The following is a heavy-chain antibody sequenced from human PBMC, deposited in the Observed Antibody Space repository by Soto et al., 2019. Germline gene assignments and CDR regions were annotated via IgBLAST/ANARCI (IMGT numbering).Heavy chain of an antibody. D-gene: IGHD6-19*01. CDR2: LLHTGNS. J-gene: IGHJ4*01. CDR3: ATSLDVTVAGYFHS. V-gene: IGHV4-38-2*01. Sequence: SETLSLTCVVADYSISDGYYWGWVRQPPGKGLEWIGSLLHTGNSYYNPSLKSRVTISMDKSENQFFLNLTSVTAADTAVYYCATSLDVTVAGYFHSWGNGGLVT. CDR1: DYSISDGYY.